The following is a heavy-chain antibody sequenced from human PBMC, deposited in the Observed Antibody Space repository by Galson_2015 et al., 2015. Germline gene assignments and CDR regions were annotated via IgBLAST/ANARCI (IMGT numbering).Heavy chain of an antibody. CDR2: IKQDGSEK. Sequence: SLRLSCAASGFTFSSYWMSWVRQAPGKGLEWVANIKQDGSEKYYVDSVKGRFTISRDNAKNSLYLQMNSLRAEDTAVYYCASPPYCTNGVCHGFDYWGQGTLVTVSS. V-gene: IGHV3-7*01. CDR3: ASPPYCTNGVCHGFDY. D-gene: IGHD2-8*01. CDR1: GFTFSSYW. J-gene: IGHJ4*02.